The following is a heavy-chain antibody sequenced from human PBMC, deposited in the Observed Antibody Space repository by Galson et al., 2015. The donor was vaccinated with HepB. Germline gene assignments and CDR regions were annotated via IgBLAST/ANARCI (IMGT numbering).Heavy chain of an antibody. Sequence: SLRLSCAASGFTFSSYAMSWVRQAPGKGLEWVSAISGSGGSTYYADSVKGRFTISRDNSKNTLYLQMNSLRAEDTAVYYCAKGLYCGGDCTYSGYFDYWGQGTLVTVSS. CDR1: GFTFSSYA. J-gene: IGHJ4*02. V-gene: IGHV3-23*01. CDR3: AKGLYCGGDCTYSGYFDY. CDR2: ISGSGGST. D-gene: IGHD2-21*02.